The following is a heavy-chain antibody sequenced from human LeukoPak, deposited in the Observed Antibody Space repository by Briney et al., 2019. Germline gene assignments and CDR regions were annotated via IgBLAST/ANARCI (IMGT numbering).Heavy chain of an antibody. CDR3: ARPTYSNSWYYFDY. CDR1: GGSISIYY. Sequence: SSETLSLTCAVSGGSISIYYWSWIRQPPGKGLEWIGYIYNSGSTNYNPSLKSRVTISVDTSKNQFSLNLSSVTAADTAVYYCARPTYSNSWYYFDYWGQGTLVTVSS. CDR2: IYNSGST. V-gene: IGHV4-59*08. D-gene: IGHD6-13*01. J-gene: IGHJ4*02.